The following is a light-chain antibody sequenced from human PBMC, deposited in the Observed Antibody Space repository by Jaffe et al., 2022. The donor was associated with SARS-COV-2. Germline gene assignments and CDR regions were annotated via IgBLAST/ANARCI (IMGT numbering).Light chain of an antibody. CDR2: SST. CDR3: AAWDDSLNGYV. J-gene: IGLJ1*01. CDR1: SSNIGSKT. Sequence: QSVLTQPPSASGTPGQRVTISCSGSSSNIGSKTVNWYQQQLPGTAPKLLIYSSTQRPSGVPDRFSGSKSGTSASLAISGLQSEDEADYYCAAWDDSLNGYVFGTGTKVTVL. V-gene: IGLV1-44*01.